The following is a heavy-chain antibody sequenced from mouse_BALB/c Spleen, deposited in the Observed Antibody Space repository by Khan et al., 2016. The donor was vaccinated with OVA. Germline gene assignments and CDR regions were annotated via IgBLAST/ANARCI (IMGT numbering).Heavy chain of an antibody. V-gene: IGHV5-6*01. CDR2: ISRGGSYT. Sequence: EVELVESGGDLVKPGGSLKLSCAASGFTFSSYGMSWVRQTPDKRLEWVAAISRGGSYTYYPDSLKGRFTISRDNAKNTLYLQMSSLKSEDTAMYYGARQPGYYGGDAMDYWGQGTSVTVSS. D-gene: IGHD2-3*01. J-gene: IGHJ4*01. CDR1: GFTFSSYG. CDR3: ARQPGYYGGDAMDY.